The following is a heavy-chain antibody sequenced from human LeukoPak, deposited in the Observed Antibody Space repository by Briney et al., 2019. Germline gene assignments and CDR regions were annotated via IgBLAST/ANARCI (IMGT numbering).Heavy chain of an antibody. CDR1: GFTFSSYS. Sequence: PGGSLRLSCAASGFTFSSYSMNWVRQAPGKGLEWVSSISSGSSYIYYADSVKDRFTISRDNAKNSLYLQMNSLRAEDTAVYYCARDLRWELGWYFDLWGRGTLVTVSS. V-gene: IGHV3-21*01. CDR2: ISSGSSYI. D-gene: IGHD1-26*01. CDR3: ARDLRWELGWYFDL. J-gene: IGHJ2*01.